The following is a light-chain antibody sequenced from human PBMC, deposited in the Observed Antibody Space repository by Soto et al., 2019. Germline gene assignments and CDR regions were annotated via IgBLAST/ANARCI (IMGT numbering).Light chain of an antibody. CDR1: QSVGSY. CDR2: GAS. V-gene: IGKV3-15*01. Sequence: EIVLTQSPATLSVSPGERGTLSCRASQSVGSYLAWYQQKPGQAPTILIYGASTRDTGIPARFTGTGSGTEFTLTISRLQSEDFEVYYCQQYNNWPRTFGQGTKVDIK. J-gene: IGKJ1*01. CDR3: QQYNNWPRT.